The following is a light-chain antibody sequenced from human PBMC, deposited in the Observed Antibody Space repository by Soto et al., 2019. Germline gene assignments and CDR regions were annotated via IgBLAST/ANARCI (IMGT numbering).Light chain of an antibody. Sequence: QSVLTQPASVSGSPGQSITISCTGTSSDIGGYNYVSWYQQHPGKAPKLMIYDVSDRPSGVSNRFSGSKSGNTASLTISGLQAEDESHYYCSSYTSSSLRVFGGGTKVTVL. V-gene: IGLV2-14*01. J-gene: IGLJ2*01. CDR1: SSDIGGYNY. CDR3: SSYTSSSLRV. CDR2: DVS.